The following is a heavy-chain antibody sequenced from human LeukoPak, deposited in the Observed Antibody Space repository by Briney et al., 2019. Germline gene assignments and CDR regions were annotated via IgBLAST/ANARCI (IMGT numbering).Heavy chain of an antibody. CDR1: GFTFSNYW. CDR3: AREADGAHNWYLDL. CDR2: ILNDGSAT. J-gene: IGHJ2*01. Sequence: GGSLRLSRAASGFTFSNYWMHWVRQVPGKGLVWVARILNDGSATTYADFVKGRFTISRDNAKNTLYLQMNSLRVEDTAVYYCAREADGAHNWYLDLWGRGTLVPVSS. D-gene: IGHD4/OR15-4a*01. V-gene: IGHV3-74*01.